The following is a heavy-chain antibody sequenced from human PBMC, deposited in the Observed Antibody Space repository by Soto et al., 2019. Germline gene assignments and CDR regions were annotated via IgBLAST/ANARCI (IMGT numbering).Heavy chain of an antibody. CDR1: GFTFSSYA. D-gene: IGHD3-10*01. CDR3: ARAFHGSGSFRFDP. V-gene: IGHV3-23*01. Sequence: GGSLRLSCAASGFTFSSYAMSWVRQAPGKGVEWVSAISGSGGSTYYADSVKGRCTISRDNSTNTLYLQMNSLRAEDTVVYYCARAFHGSGSFRFDPWGQGTLVTVSS. J-gene: IGHJ5*02. CDR2: ISGSGGST.